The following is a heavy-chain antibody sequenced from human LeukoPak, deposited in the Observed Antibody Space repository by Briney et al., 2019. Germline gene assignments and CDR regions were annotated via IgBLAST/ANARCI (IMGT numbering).Heavy chain of an antibody. CDR1: GGSFSGYY. V-gene: IGHV4-34*01. CDR3: ARFETYYYGSGSYYKRTIYDY. J-gene: IGHJ4*02. CDR2: INHSGST. D-gene: IGHD3-10*01. Sequence: SETLSLTCAVYGGSFSGYYWSWIRQPPGKGLEWIGEINHSGSTNYNPSLKSRVTISVDTSKNQFSLKLSSVTAADTAVYYCARFETYYYGSGSYYKRTIYDYWGQGTLVTVSS.